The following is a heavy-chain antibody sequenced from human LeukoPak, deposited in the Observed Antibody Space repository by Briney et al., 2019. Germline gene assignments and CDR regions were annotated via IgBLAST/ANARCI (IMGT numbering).Heavy chain of an antibody. CDR1: GGSISSRPYY. CDR2: ISYSGTT. V-gene: IGHV4-39*07. CDR3: ARDFSSSSTVYYYYYMDV. Sequence: SEILSLTCTVSGGSISSRPYYWGWVRQPPGKGLEWIGTISYSGTTYYSPSLKSRVTISLDTSKNQFSLKLSSVTAADTAIYYCARDFSSSSTVYYYYYMDVWGKGTTVTVSS. D-gene: IGHD6-6*01. J-gene: IGHJ6*03.